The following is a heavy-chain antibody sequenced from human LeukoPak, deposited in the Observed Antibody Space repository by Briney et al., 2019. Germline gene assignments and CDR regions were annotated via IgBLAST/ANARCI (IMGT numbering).Heavy chain of an antibody. CDR2: ISGGGST. Sequence: GGSLRLFCAASGFTFSSYAMSWVRQAPGKGLEWVSAISGGGSTYYADSVKGRFTISRDNSKNTLYLQMTSLRAEDTAVYYCARYSSGWYCLDYWGQGTLVTVSS. J-gene: IGHJ4*02. D-gene: IGHD6-19*01. CDR1: GFTFSSYA. V-gene: IGHV3-23*01. CDR3: ARYSSGWYCLDY.